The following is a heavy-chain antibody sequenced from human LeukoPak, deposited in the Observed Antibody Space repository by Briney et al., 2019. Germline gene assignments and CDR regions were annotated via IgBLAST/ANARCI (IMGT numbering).Heavy chain of an antibody. D-gene: IGHD3-3*01. V-gene: IGHV3-23*01. CDR1: GFTFSSYA. J-gene: IGHJ4*02. CDR3: AMGYTVFGVVNYFDY. CDR2: ISGSGGST. Sequence: PGGPLRLSCAASGFTFSSYAMSWVRQAPGKGLEWVSAISGSGGSTYYADSVKGRFTISRDNSKNTLYLQMNSLRAEDTAVYYCAMGYTVFGVVNYFDYWGQGTLVTVSS.